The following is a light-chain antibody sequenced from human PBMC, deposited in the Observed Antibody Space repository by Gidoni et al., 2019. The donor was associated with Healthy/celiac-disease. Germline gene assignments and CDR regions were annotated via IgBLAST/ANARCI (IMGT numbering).Light chain of an antibody. V-gene: IGKV2-28*01. J-gene: IGKJ1*01. CDR2: LGS. CDR1: QSILHSNGYNY. CDR3: MQALQTPWT. Sequence: DIVMTQSPLSLPVTPGEPASISCRSSQSILHSNGYNYLDWYLQKPGQSPQRRIYLGSNRASGVPDRVSGSGSGTDFTLKISRVEAEDVGVYYCMQALQTPWTFGQGTKVEIK.